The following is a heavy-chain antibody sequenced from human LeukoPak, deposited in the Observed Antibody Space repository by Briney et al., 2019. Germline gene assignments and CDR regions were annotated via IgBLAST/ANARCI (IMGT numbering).Heavy chain of an antibody. CDR2: IYHSGST. Sequence: PSETLSLTCTVSGGSISSGGYYWSWIRQPPGKGLEWIGYIYHSGSTYYNPSLKSRVTISVDRSKNQFSLKLSSVTAADTAVYYCARVGKRIAAAGDAFDIWGQGTMVTVSS. V-gene: IGHV4-30-2*01. CDR3: ARVGKRIAAAGDAFDI. D-gene: IGHD6-13*01. CDR1: GGSISSGGYY. J-gene: IGHJ3*02.